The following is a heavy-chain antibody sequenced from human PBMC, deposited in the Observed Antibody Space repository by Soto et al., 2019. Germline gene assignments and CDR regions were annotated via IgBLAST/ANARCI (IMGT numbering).Heavy chain of an antibody. CDR1: GFTFSNYA. CDR3: ASKLTFGSSSDY. V-gene: IGHV3-23*01. CDR2: IGGSGAPT. Sequence: EVQLLESGGGLAQPGGSLRLSCAASGFTFSNYAMNWVRQAPGKGLEWVSTIGGSGAPTYYADSVRGRFTISRDNSKNSLYLQMNSLRDEDTAVYFCASKLTFGSSSDYWGQGTLVTVSS. D-gene: IGHD3-10*01. J-gene: IGHJ4*02.